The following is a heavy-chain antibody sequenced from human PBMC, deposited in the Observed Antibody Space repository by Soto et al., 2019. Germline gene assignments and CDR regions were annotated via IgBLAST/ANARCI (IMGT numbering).Heavy chain of an antibody. CDR1: GFTFSSYA. Sequence: EGSLRLSWAASGFTFSSYAMSWVRQAPGKGLEWVSAISGSGGSTYYADSVKGRFTISRDNSKNTLYLQMNSLRAEDTAVYYCAKIPYPGRNYYDSSGYYYGVLVYFDYWGQGTLVTVSS. CDR3: AKIPYPGRNYYDSSGYYYGVLVYFDY. J-gene: IGHJ4*02. CDR2: ISGSGGST. D-gene: IGHD3-22*01. V-gene: IGHV3-23*01.